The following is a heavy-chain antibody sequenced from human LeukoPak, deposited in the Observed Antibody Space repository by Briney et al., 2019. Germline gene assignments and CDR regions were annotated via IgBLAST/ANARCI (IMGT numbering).Heavy chain of an antibody. D-gene: IGHD3-3*01. CDR2: MNPNSGNT. V-gene: IGHV1-8*01. CDR3: ATYDFWSSEYDY. Sequence: ASVKVSCKASGYTFTSYDINWGRQATGQGLEWMGWMNPNSGNTGYAQKFQGRVTMTRNTSISTAYMELSSLRSEDTAVYYCATYDFWSSEYDYWGQGTLVTVSS. J-gene: IGHJ4*02. CDR1: GYTFTSYD.